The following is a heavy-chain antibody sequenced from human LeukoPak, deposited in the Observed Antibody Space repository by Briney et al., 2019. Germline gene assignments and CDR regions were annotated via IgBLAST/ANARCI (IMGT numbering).Heavy chain of an antibody. CDR2: ISYDGSNK. CDR1: GFTFSSYA. CDR3: ARVGSGQGFDP. Sequence: GGSLRLSCAASGFTFSSYAMHWVRQAPGKGLEWVAVISYDGSNKYYADSVKGRFTISRDNSKNTLYLQMNSLRAEDTAVYYCARVGSGQGFDPWGQGTLVTVSS. V-gene: IGHV3-30-3*01. J-gene: IGHJ5*02.